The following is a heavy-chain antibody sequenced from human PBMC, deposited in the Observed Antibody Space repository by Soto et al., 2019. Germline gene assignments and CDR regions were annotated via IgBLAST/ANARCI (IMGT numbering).Heavy chain of an antibody. CDR3: VREGRGSFDF. D-gene: IGHD5-12*01. V-gene: IGHV3-23*01. J-gene: IGHJ3*01. Sequence: QSGGSLRLSCAASGFIFTNYAMNWVRQAPGKGLEWVSVIGGRGNSAYYADSVQGRFTISRDNSKNTLSLQMSSLTADDTDIYYCVREGRGSFDFWGRGPIVTV. CDR1: GFIFTNYA. CDR2: IGGRGNSA.